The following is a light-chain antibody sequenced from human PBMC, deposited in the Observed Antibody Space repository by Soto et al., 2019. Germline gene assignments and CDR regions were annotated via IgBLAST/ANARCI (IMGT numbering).Light chain of an antibody. Sequence: EIVMTQSPATLSVSPGERATLSCRASQSVSTNLAWYQQKPGQAPRLLMYGASTRATGIPARFSGSGSGTEFTLTISRLQSEDFAVYYCQQYHNWPPYTFGQGTQLAIK. J-gene: IGKJ2*01. V-gene: IGKV3-15*01. CDR1: QSVSTN. CDR2: GAS. CDR3: QQYHNWPPYT.